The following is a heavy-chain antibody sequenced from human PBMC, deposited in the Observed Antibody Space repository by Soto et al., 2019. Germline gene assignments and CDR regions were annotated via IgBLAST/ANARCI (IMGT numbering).Heavy chain of an antibody. V-gene: IGHV3-21*01. CDR3: ARDPSDCSSTSCWGYYALDV. CDR2: ISSSGTYI. D-gene: IGHD2-2*01. J-gene: IGHJ6*02. CDR1: GFTFSTYS. Sequence: GSLRLSCAASGFTFSTYSMNWVGQAPGKGLEWVSSISSSGTYIHYADSLKGRFTISRDNAKNSLYLQMISLRAEDTAVYYCARDPSDCSSTSCWGYYALDVWGQGTTVTVSS.